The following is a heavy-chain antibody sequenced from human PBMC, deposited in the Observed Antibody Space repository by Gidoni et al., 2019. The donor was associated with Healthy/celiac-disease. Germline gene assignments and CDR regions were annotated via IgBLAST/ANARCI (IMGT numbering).Heavy chain of an antibody. CDR1: GYTFTGNY. CDR2: INPNSGGT. J-gene: IGHJ6*02. D-gene: IGHD3-10*01. V-gene: IGHV1-2*02. Sequence: QVQLVQSGAEVKKPGASLKVSCKASGYTFTGNYLHWVRQAPGQGLEWMGWINPNSGGTNYAQKFQGRVTMTRDTSISTAYMELSRLRSDDTAVFYCAREMPYGSGSYDYYGMDVWGQGTTVTVSS. CDR3: AREMPYGSGSYDYYGMDV.